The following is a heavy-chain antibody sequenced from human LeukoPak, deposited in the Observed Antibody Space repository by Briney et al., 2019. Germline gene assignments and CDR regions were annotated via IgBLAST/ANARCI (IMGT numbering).Heavy chain of an antibody. V-gene: IGHV1-69*05. Sequence: GASVKVSCKASGYTFTNYGISWVRQAPGQGLEWMGGIIPIFGTANYAQKFQGRVTITTDESTSTAYMELSSLRSEDTAVYYCARWAAYSSSWYYFDYWGQGALVTVSS. D-gene: IGHD6-13*01. CDR2: IIPIFGTA. CDR3: ARWAAYSSSWYYFDY. CDR1: GYTFTNYG. J-gene: IGHJ4*02.